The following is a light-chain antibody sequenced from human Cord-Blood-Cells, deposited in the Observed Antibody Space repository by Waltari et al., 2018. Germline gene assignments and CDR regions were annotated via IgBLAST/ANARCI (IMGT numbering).Light chain of an antibody. CDR2: GAS. V-gene: IGKV3-15*01. CDR3: QQYNNWPPWT. CDR1: QSVSSN. Sequence: ELVLTQSPATLSVSQGERATLSCRASQSVSSNLAWYQQKPGQAPRLLIYGASTRATGIPARFSVSGSGTEFTLTISSLQSEDFAVYYCQQYNNWPPWTFGQGTKVEIK. J-gene: IGKJ1*01.